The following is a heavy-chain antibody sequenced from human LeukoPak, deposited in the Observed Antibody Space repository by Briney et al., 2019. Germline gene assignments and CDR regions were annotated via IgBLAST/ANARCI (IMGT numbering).Heavy chain of an antibody. J-gene: IGHJ4*02. CDR2: INSGGSST. CDR1: GFTLSSYW. Sequence: PGGSLRLSCAASGFTLSSYWMHWVRQAPGKGLVWVSRINSGGSSTTYADSVKGWFTISRDNAKNTLYLQMNSLRAEDTGVYYCARIAAHSSSWYDGGYWGQGTLVTVSS. D-gene: IGHD6-13*01. CDR3: ARIAAHSSSWYDGGY. V-gene: IGHV3-74*01.